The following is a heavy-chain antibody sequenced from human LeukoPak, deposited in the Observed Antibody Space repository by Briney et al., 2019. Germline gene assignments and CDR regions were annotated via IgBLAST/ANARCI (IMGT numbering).Heavy chain of an antibody. D-gene: IGHD3-22*01. Sequence: GGSLRLSCSASGFTFSSYGMHCVRQAPGKGLEWAAVIWYDGSNKYYADSVKGRFTISRDNSKNTLYLQMNSLRAEDTAVYYCARDVVTNFDYWGQGTLVTVSS. V-gene: IGHV3-33*08. CDR2: IWYDGSNK. CDR3: ARDVVTNFDY. J-gene: IGHJ4*02. CDR1: GFTFSSYG.